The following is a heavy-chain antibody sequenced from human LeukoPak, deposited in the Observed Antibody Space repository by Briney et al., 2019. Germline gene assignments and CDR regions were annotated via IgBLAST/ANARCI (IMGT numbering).Heavy chain of an antibody. D-gene: IGHD1-20*01. J-gene: IGHJ4*02. CDR1: GFTFSNYF. Sequence: GGSLRLSCAASGFTFSNYFIHWVRQAPGKGLEWVALISSDGSNKYYADSVKGRFSISRDNSKNTLYLQMNSLRAEDTALYYCARDSNWNQGNYYFDSWGQGTLVTVSS. CDR2: ISSDGSNK. V-gene: IGHV3-30*04. CDR3: ARDSNWNQGNYYFDS.